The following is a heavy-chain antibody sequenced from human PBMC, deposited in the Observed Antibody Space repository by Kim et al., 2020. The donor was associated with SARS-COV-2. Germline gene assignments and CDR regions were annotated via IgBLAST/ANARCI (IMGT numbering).Heavy chain of an antibody. Sequence: ADPVKGRLTISRDNSTNTLYLQMNSLRAEDTAVYYCAKDPIAAASTTFDPWGQGTLVTVSS. V-gene: IGHV3-23*01. CDR3: AKDPIAAASTTFDP. D-gene: IGHD6-13*01. J-gene: IGHJ5*02.